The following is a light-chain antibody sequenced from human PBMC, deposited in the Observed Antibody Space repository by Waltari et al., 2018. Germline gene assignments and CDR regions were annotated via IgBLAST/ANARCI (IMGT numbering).Light chain of an antibody. CDR1: NSNVGSYNL. V-gene: IGLV2-23*03. CDR2: EGN. Sequence: QSALTQSASVSGSPGQSITVSCTGFNSNVGSYNLVPWYQKHPGKAPKLLIYEGNRRPSGVSNRFSGSKSDNTASLTLSGLQAEDEADYYCCSNVGSSVFFGGGTKLTVL. CDR3: CSNVGSSVF. J-gene: IGLJ2*01.